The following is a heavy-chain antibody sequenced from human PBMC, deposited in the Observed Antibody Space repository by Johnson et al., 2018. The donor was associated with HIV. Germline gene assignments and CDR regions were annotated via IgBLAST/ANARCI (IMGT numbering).Heavy chain of an antibody. CDR1: GFTFSDYY. CDR2: IYSGGST. Sequence: QVQLVESGGGLVKPGGSLRLSCAASGFTFSDYYMSWIRQAPGKGLEWVSEIYSGGSTYYADSVKGRFTISRDNAKSSLYLQMNSLRPEDTAVYYCAKGLSLSGSYSYDAFDIWGQGTMVTVSS. CDR3: AKGLSLSGSYSYDAFDI. V-gene: IGHV3-11*04. J-gene: IGHJ3*02. D-gene: IGHD1-26*01.